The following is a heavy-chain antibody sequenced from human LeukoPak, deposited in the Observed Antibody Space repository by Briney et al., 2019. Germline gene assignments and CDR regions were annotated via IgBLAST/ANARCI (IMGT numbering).Heavy chain of an antibody. CDR3: VRGHLVGGWFKYDAFDI. D-gene: IGHD6-19*01. V-gene: IGHV4-59*01. CDR2: IYHSGST. Sequence: NTSETLSLTCTVSGGSISSYYWSWIRQPPGKGLEWIGYIYHSGSTNYNPSLKSRVTISLDTSKKHFSLKLSSVTAADTAVYYCVRGHLVGGWFKYDAFDIWGQGTMVSVSS. CDR1: GGSISSYY. J-gene: IGHJ3*02.